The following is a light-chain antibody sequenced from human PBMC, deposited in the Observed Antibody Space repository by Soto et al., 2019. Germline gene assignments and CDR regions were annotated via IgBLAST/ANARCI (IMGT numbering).Light chain of an antibody. Sequence: DIHMTQSRASLSASVGYRVIITCRXSQSISSHLNWYQQKPGKAPKLLIYAASSLQGGVPSRFSGSGSGTDFTLTISSLQPEDFATYYCQQSYTTRALSFGGGTKVDIK. J-gene: IGKJ4*01. CDR2: AAS. V-gene: IGKV1-39*01. CDR3: QQSYTTRALS. CDR1: QSISSH.